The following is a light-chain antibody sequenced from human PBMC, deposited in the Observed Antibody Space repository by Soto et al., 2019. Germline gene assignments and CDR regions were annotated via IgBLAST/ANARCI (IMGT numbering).Light chain of an antibody. Sequence: QSVLTQPASVSGSPGQSITISCTGTTSDVGGYNYVAWYQHHPGKATKLLIYDVSNRPSGVSNRFSGSKSGNTASLTISGLQAEDEADYYCSSYPTTSPLVFGGGTKLTVL. CDR1: TSDVGGYNY. J-gene: IGLJ2*01. CDR2: DVS. CDR3: SSYPTTSPLV. V-gene: IGLV2-14*03.